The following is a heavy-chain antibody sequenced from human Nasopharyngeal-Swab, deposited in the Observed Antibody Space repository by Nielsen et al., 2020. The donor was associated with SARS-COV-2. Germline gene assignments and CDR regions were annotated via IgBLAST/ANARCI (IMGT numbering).Heavy chain of an antibody. J-gene: IGHJ4*02. CDR2: ISWDSGNI. CDR1: GFTFDDYA. Sequence: SLKISCAASGFTFDDYAIHWVRQAPGRGLEWVSGISWDSGNIGYADSVKGRFTISRDNAKNSLYLQMNSLRAEDTALYYCARDALTGGVDYWGQGTLVTVSS. CDR3: ARDALTGGVDY. V-gene: IGHV3-9*01. D-gene: IGHD7-27*01.